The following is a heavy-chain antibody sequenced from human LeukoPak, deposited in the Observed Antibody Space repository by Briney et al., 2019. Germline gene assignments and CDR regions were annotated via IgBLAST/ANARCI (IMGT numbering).Heavy chain of an antibody. CDR3: AKEARGVIDY. CDR1: GFTFSTYA. Sequence: PGGSLRLSCVVSGFTFSTYAMSWVRQARGKGLEWVSGISGSGGTTYYADSVKGRFTISRDNFKNTLYLQMNSLRAEDTAVYYCAKEARGVIDYWGQGTLVTVSS. CDR2: ISGSGGTT. V-gene: IGHV3-23*01. D-gene: IGHD3-10*01. J-gene: IGHJ4*02.